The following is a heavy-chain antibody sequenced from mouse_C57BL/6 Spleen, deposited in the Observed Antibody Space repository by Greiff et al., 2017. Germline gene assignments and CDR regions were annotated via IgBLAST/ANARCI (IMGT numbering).Heavy chain of an antibody. D-gene: IGHD1-1*01. J-gene: IGHJ4*01. CDR1: GFTFSDYG. Sequence: EVQLQESGGGLVQPGGSLKLSCAASGFTFSDYGMAWVRQAPRKGPEWVAFISNLAYSIYYADTVTGRFTISRENAKNTLYLEMSSLRSEDTAMYYCARHGGYYGTPYAMDYWGQGTSVTVSS. CDR2: ISNLAYSI. CDR3: ARHGGYYGTPYAMDY. V-gene: IGHV5-15*01.